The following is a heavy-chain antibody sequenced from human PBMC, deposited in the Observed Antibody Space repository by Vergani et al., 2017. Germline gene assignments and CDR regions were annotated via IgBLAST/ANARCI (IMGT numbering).Heavy chain of an antibody. J-gene: IGHJ4*02. CDR3: ARXIQERNWNYVANPYYFDY. CDR1: GGTFSSYA. Sequence: QVQLVQSGAEVKKPGSSVKVSCKASGGTFSSYAISWVRQAPGQGLEWMGGIIPIFGTANYAQKFQGRVTITADESTSTAYMGLSSLRSEDTAVYYCARXIQERNWNYVANPYYFDYWGQGTLVTVSS. D-gene: IGHD1-7*01. CDR2: IIPIFGTA. V-gene: IGHV1-69*01.